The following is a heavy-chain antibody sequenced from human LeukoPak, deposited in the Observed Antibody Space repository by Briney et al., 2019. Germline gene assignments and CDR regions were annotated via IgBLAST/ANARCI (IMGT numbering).Heavy chain of an antibody. J-gene: IGHJ4*02. D-gene: IGHD6-19*01. Sequence: GASVKVSCKASGYTFTSYGISWVRQAPGQGLEWMGWISAYNGNTNYAQKLQGRVTMTTDTSTSTAYMELRSLRSEDTAVYYCARREIAVAGTTLNDYWGQGTLVTVSS. CDR1: GYTFTSYG. V-gene: IGHV1-18*01. CDR3: ARREIAVAGTTLNDY. CDR2: ISAYNGNT.